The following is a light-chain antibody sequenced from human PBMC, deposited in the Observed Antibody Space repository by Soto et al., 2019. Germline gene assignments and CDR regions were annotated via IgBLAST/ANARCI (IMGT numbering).Light chain of an antibody. CDR1: SSNIGSNT. CDR3: AAWDDSLNGLYV. Sequence: QSVLTQPPSASGTPGQRVTISCSGSSSNIGSNTVNWYQQLPGTATKLRIYSNNQRPSGVPDRFSGSKSGTSASLASSGLQSEDEEDYYCAAWDDSLNGLYVFGTGTKVTVL. CDR2: SNN. J-gene: IGLJ1*01. V-gene: IGLV1-44*01.